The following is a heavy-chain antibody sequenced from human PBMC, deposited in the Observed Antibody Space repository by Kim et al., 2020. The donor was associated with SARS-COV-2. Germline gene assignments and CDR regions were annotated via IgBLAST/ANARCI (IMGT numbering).Heavy chain of an antibody. CDR3: ARDGPRTPNDY. CDR1: GFTFSSYG. CDR2: IWYDGSNK. D-gene: IGHD1-7*01. Sequence: GGSLRLSCAASGFTFSSYGMHWVRQAPGKGLEWVAVIWYDGSNKYYADSVKGRFTISRDNSKNTLYLQMNSLRAEDTAVYYCARDGPRTPNDYWGQGTLVTVSS. V-gene: IGHV3-33*01. J-gene: IGHJ4*02.